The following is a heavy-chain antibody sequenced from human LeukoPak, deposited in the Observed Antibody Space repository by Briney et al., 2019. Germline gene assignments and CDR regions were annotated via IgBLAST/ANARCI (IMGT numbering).Heavy chain of an antibody. CDR1: GFTFSSYS. J-gene: IGHJ5*02. Sequence: GGSLRLSCAAYGFTFSSYSMNWVRQAPGKGLEWVSSISSSSSYIYYADSVKGRFTISRDNAKNSLYLQMNSLRAEDTAVYYCARDFRDRVGATTVWFDPWGQGTLVTVSS. CDR3: ARDFRDRVGATTVWFDP. V-gene: IGHV3-21*01. D-gene: IGHD1-26*01. CDR2: ISSSSSYI.